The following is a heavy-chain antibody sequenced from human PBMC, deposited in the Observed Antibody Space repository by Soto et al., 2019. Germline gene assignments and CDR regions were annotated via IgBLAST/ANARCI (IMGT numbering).Heavy chain of an antibody. Sequence: GESLKISCKGSGYSFTSYWISWVRQMPGKGLEWMGRIDPSDSYTNYSPSFQGHVTISADKSISTAYLQWSSLRSEDTAVYYCARPGSGSYTYYYYGMDVWGQGTTVTVSS. D-gene: IGHD3-10*01. CDR1: GYSFTSYW. CDR2: IDPSDSYT. J-gene: IGHJ6*02. V-gene: IGHV5-10-1*01. CDR3: ARPGSGSYTYYYYGMDV.